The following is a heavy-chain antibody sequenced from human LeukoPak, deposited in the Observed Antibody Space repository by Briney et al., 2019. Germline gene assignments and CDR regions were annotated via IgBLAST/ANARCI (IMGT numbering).Heavy chain of an antibody. V-gene: IGHV4-34*01. Sequence: SETLSLTCAVYGGSFSGYYWSWIRQPPGKGLEWIGEINHSGSTNYNPSLKSRVTISVDTSKNQFSLKLSSVTAADTAVYYCASPSMVRGFFDYWGQGTLVAVYS. CDR1: GGSFSGYY. J-gene: IGHJ4*02. CDR2: INHSGST. D-gene: IGHD3-10*01. CDR3: ASPSMVRGFFDY.